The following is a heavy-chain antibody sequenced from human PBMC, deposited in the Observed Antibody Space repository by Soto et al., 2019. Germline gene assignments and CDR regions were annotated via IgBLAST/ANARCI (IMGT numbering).Heavy chain of an antibody. CDR1: GGSISSGDYY. CDR2: IYYSGST. CDR3: ARVVGDYCRNDCYPMDV. Sequence: SETLSLTCTVSGGSISSGDYYWSWIRQPPGKGLEWIGYIYYSGSTYYNPSLKSRVTISVDTSKNQFSLKLSSVTAADTAVYYCARVVGDYCRNDCYPMDVWGQGTTVTVSS. V-gene: IGHV4-30-4*02. J-gene: IGHJ6*02. D-gene: IGHD2-21*02.